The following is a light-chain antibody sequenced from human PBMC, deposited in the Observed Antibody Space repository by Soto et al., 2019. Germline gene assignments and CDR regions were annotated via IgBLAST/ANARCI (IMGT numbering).Light chain of an antibody. Sequence: EIVLTQSPATLSLSPGERATLSCRASQSVSTSYLAWYQQKPGQAPRLLIYGASSRATGSPDRFSGSGSGTDFTLTINRLEPEDFAVYYCQRYGSSPSWTFGQGTKVDIK. CDR3: QRYGSSPSWT. J-gene: IGKJ1*01. CDR1: QSVSTSY. V-gene: IGKV3-20*01. CDR2: GAS.